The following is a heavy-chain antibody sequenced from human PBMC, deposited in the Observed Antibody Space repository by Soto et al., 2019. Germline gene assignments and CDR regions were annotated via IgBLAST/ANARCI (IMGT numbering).Heavy chain of an antibody. CDR3: VRGGSNYAY. D-gene: IGHD4-4*01. V-gene: IGHV3-7*01. CDR1: GFTFSDSW. CDR2: IKPDESEK. J-gene: IGHJ4*02. Sequence: EVQLVESGGGLVQPGGSLRLSCTASGFTFSDSWMTWVRQAPGKGLEWVARIKPDESEKKYADSVKGRFSISRDNAKNSMALKRDRLRGEETAVYYCVRGGSNYAYWGQGTLVTVTS.